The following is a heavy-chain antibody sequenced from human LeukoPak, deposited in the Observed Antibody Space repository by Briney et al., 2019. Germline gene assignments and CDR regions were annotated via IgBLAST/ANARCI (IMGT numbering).Heavy chain of an antibody. V-gene: IGHV4-61*01. D-gene: IGHD6-19*01. CDR3: ARDGGQWLGIDY. CDR2: IYYSGST. CDR1: GGSVSSGSYY. Sequence: SETLSLSCTASGGSVSSGSYYWSWIRQPPGKGLEWIGYIYYSGSTKYNPSLKSRVTISVDTSKNQFSLKLSSVTAADTAVYYCARDGGQWLGIDYWGQGTLVTVSS. J-gene: IGHJ4*02.